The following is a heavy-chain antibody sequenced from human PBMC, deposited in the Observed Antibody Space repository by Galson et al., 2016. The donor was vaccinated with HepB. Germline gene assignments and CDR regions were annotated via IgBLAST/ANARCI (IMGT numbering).Heavy chain of an antibody. D-gene: IGHD7-27*01. V-gene: IGHV3-49*03. J-gene: IGHJ6*02. CDR3: TRSLGISLYYYYYYGMDV. CDR2: IRGKVYGGTT. CDR1: GFTFGDYA. Sequence: SLRLSCAASGFTFGDYAMSWFRQAPGKGLEWVGFIRGKVYGGTTEYAASVEGRFTISRDDSKSIAYLQMNSLETEDTAVYYCTRSLGISLYYYYYYGMDVWGQGTLVTVSS.